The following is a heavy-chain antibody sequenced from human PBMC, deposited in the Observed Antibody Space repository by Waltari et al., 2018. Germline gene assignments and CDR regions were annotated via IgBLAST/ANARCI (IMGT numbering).Heavy chain of an antibody. D-gene: IGHD1-26*01. CDR1: GGSISSSY. CDR3: ARDRLYWKGATTVLDY. V-gene: IGHV4-4*07. Sequence: QVQLQESGPGLVKPSETLSLTCTASGGSISSSYWSWIRQPAGKGLECIGRIYTSGSTNYNPSLKSRVTMSVDTSKNQFSLKLSSVTAADTAVYYCARDRLYWKGATTVLDYWGQGTLVTVSS. CDR2: IYTSGST. J-gene: IGHJ4*02.